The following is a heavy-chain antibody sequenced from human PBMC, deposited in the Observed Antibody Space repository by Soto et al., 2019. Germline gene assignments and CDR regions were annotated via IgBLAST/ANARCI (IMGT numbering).Heavy chain of an antibody. V-gene: IGHV4-30-4*08. CDR1: GGSISSGGYY. Sequence: TLSLTCTVSGGSISSGGYYWSWIRQHPGKGLEWIGYIYYSGSTYYNPSLKSRVTISVDTSKNQFSLKLTSVTAADTAVYYCARGAAVRFYYNYYGMDVWGQGTTVTVS. CDR2: IYYSGST. D-gene: IGHD6-13*01. J-gene: IGHJ6*02. CDR3: ARGAAVRFYYNYYGMDV.